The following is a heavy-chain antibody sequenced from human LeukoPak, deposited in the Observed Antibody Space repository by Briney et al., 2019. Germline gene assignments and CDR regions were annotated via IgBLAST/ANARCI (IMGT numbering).Heavy chain of an antibody. CDR2: IYTSGST. D-gene: IGHD1-1*01. V-gene: IGHV4-61*02. CDR1: GGSISSGSYY. Sequence: SETLSLTCTVSGGSISSGSYYWSWIRQPAGKGLEWIGRIYTSGSTNYNPSLKSRVTISVDTSKNQFSLKLSSVTAADTAVYYCARDDNWNDVWGQGTMVTVSS. J-gene: IGHJ3*01. CDR3: ARDDNWNDV.